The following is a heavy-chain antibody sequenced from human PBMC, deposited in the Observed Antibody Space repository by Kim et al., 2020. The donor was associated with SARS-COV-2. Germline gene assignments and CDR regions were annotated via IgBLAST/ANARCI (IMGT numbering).Heavy chain of an antibody. CDR1: GGSFSGYY. J-gene: IGHJ4*02. D-gene: IGHD3-10*01. V-gene: IGHV4-34*01. CDR3: ARGWVYYGSGNHD. CDR2: INHSGST. Sequence: SETLSLTCAVYGGSFSGYYWSWIRQPPGKGLEWIGEINHSGSTNYNPSLKSRVTISVDTSKNQFSLKLSSVTAADTAVYYCARGWVYYGSGNHDWGQGTLVTVSS.